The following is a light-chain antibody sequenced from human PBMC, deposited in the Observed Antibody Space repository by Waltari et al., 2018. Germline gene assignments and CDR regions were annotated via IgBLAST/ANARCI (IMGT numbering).Light chain of an antibody. J-gene: IGKJ3*01. CDR1: HDLLYSSTNQNY. CDR3: QQYYFSPPT. V-gene: IGKV4-1*01. Sequence: DIVMTQSPDSLSLSLRERATINCKSSHDLLYSSTNQNYLAWYQPKAGQPPKLLIYWASTRESGVPDRFSGSGSGTDFTLTITGLQAEDVAVYYCQQYYFSPPTFGPGTKVDFK. CDR2: WAS.